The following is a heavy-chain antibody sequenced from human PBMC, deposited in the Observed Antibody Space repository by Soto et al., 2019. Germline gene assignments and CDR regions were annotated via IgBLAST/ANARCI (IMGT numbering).Heavy chain of an antibody. D-gene: IGHD6-13*01. CDR3: ARDIRAAGGYTFDY. CDR2: IYYSGST. Sequence: KSSETLSLTCTVSGGSISSGGYYWSWIRQHPGKGLEWIGYIYYSGSTYYNPSLKSRVTISVDTSKNQFSLKLSSVTAADTAVYYCARDIRAAGGYTFDYWGQGTLVTVSS. V-gene: IGHV4-31*03. J-gene: IGHJ4*02. CDR1: GGSISSGGYY.